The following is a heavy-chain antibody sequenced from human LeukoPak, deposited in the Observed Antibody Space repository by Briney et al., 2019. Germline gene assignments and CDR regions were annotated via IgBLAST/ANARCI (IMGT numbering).Heavy chain of an antibody. CDR2: IYHRGST. CDR3: AGWVGELLPLFAY. Sequence: PPETLSLTCAVSGYSFSSGYYWGWIRQPPGKGLEWIGSIYHRGSTYYNPSLKSRLTISVDTAKNQFSLKLSSVTAADTAVYYGAGWVGELLPLFAYWGQGTLVTVSS. CDR1: GYSFSSGYY. D-gene: IGHD3-10*01. V-gene: IGHV4-38-2*01. J-gene: IGHJ4*02.